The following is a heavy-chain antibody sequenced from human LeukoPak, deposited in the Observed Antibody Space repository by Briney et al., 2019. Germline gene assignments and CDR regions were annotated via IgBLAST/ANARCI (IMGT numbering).Heavy chain of an antibody. CDR1: GGTFSSYA. Sequence: AASVKVSCKASGGTFSSYAISWVRQAPGQGLEWMGRIIPILGIANYAQKFQGRVTITADKSTSTAYMELSSLRSEDTAVYYCARDRVLHYFDYWGQGALVTVSS. D-gene: IGHD3-16*01. CDR3: ARDRVLHYFDY. CDR2: IIPILGIA. J-gene: IGHJ4*02. V-gene: IGHV1-69*04.